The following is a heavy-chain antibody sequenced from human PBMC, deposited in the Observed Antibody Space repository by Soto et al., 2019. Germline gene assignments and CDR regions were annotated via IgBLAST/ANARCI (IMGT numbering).Heavy chain of an antibody. CDR1: GFTVSNNH. V-gene: IGHV3-53*01. J-gene: IGHJ4*02. D-gene: IGHD3-16*01. Sequence: VQLVESGGGLIQPGGSLRLSCAASGFTVSNNHMTWVRQAAGKGLELVSFVHGGGSTSYADSVKGRFTISRDNSKNTLSLQMDILRAEDTAIYYCAGRLPTAASLDYWGRGTLVTVSS. CDR3: AGRLPTAASLDY. CDR2: VHGGGST.